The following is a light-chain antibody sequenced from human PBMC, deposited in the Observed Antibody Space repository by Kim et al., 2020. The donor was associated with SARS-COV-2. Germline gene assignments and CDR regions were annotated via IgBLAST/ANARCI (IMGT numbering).Light chain of an antibody. Sequence: QSVLTQPPSVSGAPGQRVTISCTGSSSNIGAGYDVHWYQQLPGTAPKLLIYGNSNRPSGVPDRFSGSKSGTSASLAITGLQAEDEADYYCQSYDRQRGVFGGGTQLTVL. CDR1: SSNIGAGYD. V-gene: IGLV1-40*01. CDR2: GNS. J-gene: IGLJ2*01. CDR3: QSYDRQRGV.